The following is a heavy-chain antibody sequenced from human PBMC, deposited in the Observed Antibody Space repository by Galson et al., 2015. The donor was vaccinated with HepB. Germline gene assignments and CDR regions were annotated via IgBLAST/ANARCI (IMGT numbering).Heavy chain of an antibody. V-gene: IGHV1-18*01. CDR2: ISAYNGNT. Sequence: SVKVSCKASGYTFTSYGISWVRQAPGQGLEWMGWISAYNGNTNYAQKLQGRVTMTTDTSTSTAYMELRSLRSDDTAVYYCARDQLHSTRYYYYYMDVWGKGTTVTVSS. CDR1: GYTFTSYG. D-gene: IGHD1-7*01. CDR3: ARDQLHSTRYYYYYMDV. J-gene: IGHJ6*03.